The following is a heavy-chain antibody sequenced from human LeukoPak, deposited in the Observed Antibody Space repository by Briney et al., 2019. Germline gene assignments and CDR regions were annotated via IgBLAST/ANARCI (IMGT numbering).Heavy chain of an antibody. CDR3: ARDPYSGSYGPYYYYYMDV. D-gene: IGHD1-26*01. CDR2: ISSSSSTI. Sequence: PGGSLRLSCAASGFTFSSYGMTWVRQAPGKGLEWVSYISSSSSTIYYADSVKGRFTISRDNAKNSLYLQMDSLRVEDTAVYYCARDPYSGSYGPYYYYYMDVWGEGTTVTISS. CDR1: GFTFSSYG. V-gene: IGHV3-48*04. J-gene: IGHJ6*03.